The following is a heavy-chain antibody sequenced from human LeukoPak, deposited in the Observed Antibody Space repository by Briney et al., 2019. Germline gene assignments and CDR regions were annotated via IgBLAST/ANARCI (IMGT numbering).Heavy chain of an antibody. D-gene: IGHD3-22*01. V-gene: IGHV1-46*01. CDR3: ARDGYYDSSGYYYPNGNWFDP. CDR2: INPSGGST. CDR1: GYTFTSYY. Sequence: ASVKVSCKASGYTFTSYYMHWVRQAPGQGLEWMGIINPSGGSTSYAQKFQGRVTMTRDTSTSTVYMEQSSLRSEDTAVYYCARDGYYDSSGYYYPNGNWFDPWGQGTLVTVSS. J-gene: IGHJ5*02.